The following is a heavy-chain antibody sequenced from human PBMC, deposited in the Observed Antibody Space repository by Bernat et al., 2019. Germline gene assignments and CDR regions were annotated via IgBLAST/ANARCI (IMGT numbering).Heavy chain of an antibody. CDR1: GFTFSSHG. V-gene: IGHV3-30*02. D-gene: IGHD2-15*01. Sequence: QVQLVVSGGGVVQPGESLRLSCAASGFTFSSHGMHWVRQAPGKGLEGVAFIRYDGSNTYYADFVKGRFTISRDNSKNTLYLQMNSLRAEDTALYYCANGGYCNGGSCYFSAFDIWGQGTMVTVSS. J-gene: IGHJ3*02. CDR3: ANGGYCNGGSCYFSAFDI. CDR2: IRYDGSNT.